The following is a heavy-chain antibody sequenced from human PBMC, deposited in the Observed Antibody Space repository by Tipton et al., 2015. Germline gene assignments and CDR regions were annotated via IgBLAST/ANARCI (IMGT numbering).Heavy chain of an antibody. J-gene: IGHJ5*02. CDR1: GDSISSGDYY. CDR2: IYYSGST. V-gene: IGHV4-30-4*01. CDR3: ARLRETYGSDSDNWFDP. Sequence: TLSLTCTVSGDSISSGDYYWSWIRQPPGKGLEWIGYIYYSGSTDYNPSLKSRVTISVDTSKNQFSLRLSSVTAADTAVYYCARLRETYGSDSDNWFDPWGQGTLVTVSS. D-gene: IGHD3-10*01.